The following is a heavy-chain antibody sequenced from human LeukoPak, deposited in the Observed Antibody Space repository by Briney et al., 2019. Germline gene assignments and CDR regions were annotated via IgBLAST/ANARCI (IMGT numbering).Heavy chain of an antibody. Sequence: GGSLRLSCAASGFIFRNYAMCWVRQAPGKGLEWVSFVRGNGDSTYYPESVQGRFTISRDNSKNTLFLQMSSLRAEDTAVYYCTKDRPGSFDLWGQGTVVTVSS. CDR1: GFIFRNYA. CDR3: TKDRPGSFDL. CDR2: VRGNGDST. V-gene: IGHV3-23*01. J-gene: IGHJ4*02. D-gene: IGHD1-14*01.